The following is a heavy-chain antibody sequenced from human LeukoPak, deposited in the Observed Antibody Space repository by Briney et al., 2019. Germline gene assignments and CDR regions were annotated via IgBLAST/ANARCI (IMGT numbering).Heavy chain of an antibody. V-gene: IGHV4-61*09. CDR2: FYTRGTT. CDR3: ARVYTVMGATTVDHYHYYMDV. J-gene: IGHJ6*03. D-gene: IGHD5-18*01. CDR1: GGSIRSGSYY. Sequence: PSETLSLTCTVSGGSIRSGSYYWSWIRQPAGKGLEWIGHFYTRGTTNYNPSVKSRVTVSLDTSKNQISLKLSSVTAADTAIYYCARVYTVMGATTVDHYHYYMDVWGKGTTVTVSS.